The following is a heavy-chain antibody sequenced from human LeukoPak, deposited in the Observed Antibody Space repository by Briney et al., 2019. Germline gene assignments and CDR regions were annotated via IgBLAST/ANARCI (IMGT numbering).Heavy chain of an antibody. D-gene: IGHD3-10*01. J-gene: IGHJ4*02. CDR1: GESFSGYY. Sequence: PSETLSLTCAVYGESFSGYYWSWIRQPPGKGLEWIGEINHSGSANYNPSLKSRVTISVDTSKSQFSLKLGSVTAADTAVYYCARQTFRYYGSGSYAYWGQGTLVTVSS. CDR3: ARQTFRYYGSGSYAY. CDR2: INHSGSA. V-gene: IGHV4-34*01.